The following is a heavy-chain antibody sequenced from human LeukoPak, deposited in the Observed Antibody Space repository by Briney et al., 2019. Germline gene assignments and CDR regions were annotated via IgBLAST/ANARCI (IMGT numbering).Heavy chain of an antibody. CDR1: GYTFTSYG. CDR3: ARSTAATLGRPDAFDI. CDR2: INPNSGGT. J-gene: IGHJ3*02. V-gene: IGHV1-2*02. Sequence: GASVKVSCKASGYTFTSYGISWVRQAPGQGLEWMGWINPNSGGTNYAQKFQGRVTMTRDTSISTAYMELSRLRSDDTAVYYCARSTAATLGRPDAFDIWGQGTMVTVSS. D-gene: IGHD2-15*01.